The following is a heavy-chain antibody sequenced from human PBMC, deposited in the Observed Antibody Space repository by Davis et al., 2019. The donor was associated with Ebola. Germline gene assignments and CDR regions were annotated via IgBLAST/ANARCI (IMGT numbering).Heavy chain of an antibody. CDR2: INSDGSST. J-gene: IGHJ4*02. CDR1: RFTFNSYW. V-gene: IGHV3-74*01. CDR3: ARASGYSGYDYFADY. D-gene: IGHD5-12*01. Sequence: HTGGSLRLSCAASRFTFNSYWMHWVRQAPGKGLVWVSRINSDGSSTSYADSVKGRFTISRDNAKNTLYLQMNSLRAEDTAVYYCARASGYSGYDYFADYWGQGTLVTVSS.